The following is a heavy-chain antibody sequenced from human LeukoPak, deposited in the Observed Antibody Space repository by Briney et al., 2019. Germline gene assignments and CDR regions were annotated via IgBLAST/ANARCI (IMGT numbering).Heavy chain of an antibody. V-gene: IGHV3-48*01. J-gene: IGHJ3*02. CDR3: ARDQVGGAFDI. CDR2: IASSSSTI. CDR1: GFTFSSYS. Sequence: GGSLRLSCAASGFTFSSYSMNWVRQAPGKGLEWVSYIASSSSTIYYADSVKGRFTISRDNAKNSLYLQMNSLRAEDTAVYYCARDQVGGAFDIWGQGTMVTVSS. D-gene: IGHD3-16*01.